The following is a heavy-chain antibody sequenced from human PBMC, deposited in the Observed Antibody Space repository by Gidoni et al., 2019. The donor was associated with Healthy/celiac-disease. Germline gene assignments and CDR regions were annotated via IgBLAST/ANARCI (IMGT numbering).Heavy chain of an antibody. V-gene: IGHV1-2*02. CDR1: GYTFTGYY. CDR2: INPNSGGT. CDR3: ARDDLPILVVPAHPEGCPDY. D-gene: IGHD2-2*01. Sequence: QVQLVQSGDEVKKPGASVKVSCKASGYTFTGYYMHWVRQAPGQGLEWMGWINPNSGGTNYAQKFQGRVTMTRDTSISTAYMELSRLRSDDTAVYYCARDDLPILVVPAHPEGCPDYWGQGTLVTVSS. J-gene: IGHJ4*02.